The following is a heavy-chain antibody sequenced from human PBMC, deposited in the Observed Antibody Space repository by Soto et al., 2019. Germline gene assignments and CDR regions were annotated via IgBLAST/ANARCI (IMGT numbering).Heavy chain of an antibody. CDR1: GYTFTSYG. CDR2: ISAYNGNT. J-gene: IGHJ3*02. D-gene: IGHD3-22*01. CDR3: ARELYYYDSSGHNGDAFVI. V-gene: IGHV1-18*04. Sequence: ASVKVSCKASGYTFTSYGISWVRQAPGQGLEWMGWISAYNGNTNYAQKLQGRVTMTTDTSTSTAYMELRSLRSDDTAVYYCARELYYYDSSGHNGDAFVIWGQGTMVTVSS.